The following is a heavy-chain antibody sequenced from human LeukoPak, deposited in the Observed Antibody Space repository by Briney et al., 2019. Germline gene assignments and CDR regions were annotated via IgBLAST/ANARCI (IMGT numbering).Heavy chain of an antibody. V-gene: IGHV4-59*12. Sequence: PSETLSLTCTVSGGSISSYYWSWIRQPPGKGLEWIGYIYYSGSTNYNPSLKSRVTMSVDTSKNQFSLKLSSVTAADTAVYYCARSSVVAADYYYYGMDVWGQGTTVTVSS. CDR3: ARSSVVAADYYYYGMDV. J-gene: IGHJ6*02. D-gene: IGHD2-15*01. CDR2: IYYSGST. CDR1: GGSISSYY.